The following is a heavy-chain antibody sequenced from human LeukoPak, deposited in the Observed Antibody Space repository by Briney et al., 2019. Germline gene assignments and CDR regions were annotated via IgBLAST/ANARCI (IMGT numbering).Heavy chain of an antibody. CDR3: ARLTGSRWFDP. V-gene: IGHV4-4*02. J-gene: IGHJ5*02. D-gene: IGHD1-14*01. Sequence: GFLRLSCAASGFTFGSYAMAWVRQPPGKGLEWIGEIYHSGSTNYNPSLKSRVTISVDKSKNQFSLKLSSVTAADTAVYYCARLTGSRWFDPWGQGTLVTVSS. CDR1: GFTFGSYA. CDR2: IYHSGST.